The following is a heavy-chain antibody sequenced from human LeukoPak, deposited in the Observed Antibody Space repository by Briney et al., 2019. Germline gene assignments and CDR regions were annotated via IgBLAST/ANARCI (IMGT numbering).Heavy chain of an antibody. Sequence: GGSERLSCAASGFTFSSYAMSWVRQAPGKGLEWVSAISGSGGSTYYADSVKGRFTISRDNSKNTLYLQMNSLRAEDTAVYYCAKDRGAVEIFDYWGQGTLVTVSS. CDR1: GFTFSSYA. V-gene: IGHV3-23*01. CDR3: AKDRGAVEIFDY. CDR2: ISGSGGST. J-gene: IGHJ4*02. D-gene: IGHD6-19*01.